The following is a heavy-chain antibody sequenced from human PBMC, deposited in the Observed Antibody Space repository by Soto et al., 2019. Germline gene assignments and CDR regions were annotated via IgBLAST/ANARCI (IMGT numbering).Heavy chain of an antibody. CDR3: ARDLYYYDSSGSHFSFDP. D-gene: IGHD3-22*01. V-gene: IGHV4-59*01. CDR1: GGSISSYY. J-gene: IGHJ5*02. Sequence: PSETLSLTCTVSGGSISSYYWSWIRQPPGKGLEWIGYIYYSGSTNYNPSLKSRVTISVDTSKNQFSLKLSSVTAADTAVYYCARDLYYYDSSGSHFSFDPWGQGTRVTVSS. CDR2: IYYSGST.